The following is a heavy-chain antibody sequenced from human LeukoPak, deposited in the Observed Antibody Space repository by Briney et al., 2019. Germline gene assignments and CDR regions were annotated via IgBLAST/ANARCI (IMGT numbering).Heavy chain of an antibody. D-gene: IGHD2-8*01. CDR3: AKDRCSNGVGCYYYYMDV. V-gene: IGHV3-30*02. CDR1: GFTLSSYW. Sequence: GGSLRLSCAASGFTLSSYWMSWVRQAPGKGLEWVAYIQYDGSNQQYADSVKGRFSISRDSSKNILYLQMNSLRAEDTAVYYCAKDRCSNGVGCYYYYMDVWGKGTTVTISS. CDR2: IQYDGSNQ. J-gene: IGHJ6*03.